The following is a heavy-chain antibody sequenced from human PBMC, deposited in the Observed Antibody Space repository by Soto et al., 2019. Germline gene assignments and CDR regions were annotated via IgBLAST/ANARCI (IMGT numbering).Heavy chain of an antibody. CDR2: IIPIFGTA. Sequence: SVKVSCKASGGTFSSYAISWVRQAPGQGLEWMGGIIPIFGTANYAQKFQGRVTITADESTSTAYMELSSLRSEDTAVYYCARLTNYYDSIVAYWGQGTPVTGSS. CDR1: GGTFSSYA. V-gene: IGHV1-69*13. D-gene: IGHD3-22*01. J-gene: IGHJ4*02. CDR3: ARLTNYYDSIVAY.